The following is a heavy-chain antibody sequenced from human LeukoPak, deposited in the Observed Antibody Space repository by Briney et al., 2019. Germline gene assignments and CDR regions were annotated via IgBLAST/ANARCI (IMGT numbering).Heavy chain of an antibody. Sequence: GGSLRLSCAASGFTFSSYSMNWVRQAPGKGLEWVSSISSSSSYIYYADSVKGRFTISRDNAKNSLYLQMNSLRAEDTAVYYCARDRAPGTAMVTGSYYSYYYYMDVWGKGTTVTDSS. J-gene: IGHJ6*03. CDR2: ISSSSSYI. CDR3: ARDRAPGTAMVTGSYYSYYYYMDV. D-gene: IGHD5-18*01. CDR1: GFTFSSYS. V-gene: IGHV3-21*06.